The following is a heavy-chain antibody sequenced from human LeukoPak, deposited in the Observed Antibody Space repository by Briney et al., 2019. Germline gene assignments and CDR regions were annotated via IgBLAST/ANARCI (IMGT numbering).Heavy chain of an antibody. CDR3: AKDIQPGPVGDGFFDY. CDR2: ISSSGSTI. V-gene: IGHV3-48*03. CDR1: GFTFSSYE. D-gene: IGHD3-10*01. J-gene: IGHJ4*02. Sequence: GGSLRLSCAASGFTFSSYEMNWVRQAPGKGLEWVSYISSSGSTIYYADSVKGRFTISRDNSKNSLYLQMNSLRAEDTALYYCAKDIQPGPVGDGFFDYWGQGTLVTVSS.